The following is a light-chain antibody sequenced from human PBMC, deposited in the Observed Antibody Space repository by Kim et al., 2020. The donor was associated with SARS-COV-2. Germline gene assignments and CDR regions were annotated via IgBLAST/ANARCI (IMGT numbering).Light chain of an antibody. CDR2: SND. CDR3: VAWDDSLNAWL. V-gene: IGLV1-44*01. CDR1: SSNIGSNT. Sequence: GQKVTVSCSGSSSNIGSNTVNWYQQLPGTAPKLLIYSNDRRPSGVPDRFSGSKSGTSASLAISGLQSEDEADYYCVAWDDSLNAWLFGGGTKLTVL. J-gene: IGLJ3*02.